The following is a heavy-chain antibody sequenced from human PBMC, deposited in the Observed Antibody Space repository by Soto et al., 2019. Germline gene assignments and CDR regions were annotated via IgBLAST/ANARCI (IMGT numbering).Heavy chain of an antibody. Sequence: PSETLSLTCTVSGGSISSSSYYWGWIRQPPGKGLEWIGSIYYSGSTYYNPSLKGRVTISVDTSKNQFSLKLSSVTAADTAVYYCARLGGYSASEFDYWGQGTLVTVSS. CDR3: ARLGGYSASEFDY. CDR2: IYYSGST. V-gene: IGHV4-39*01. J-gene: IGHJ4*02. CDR1: GGSISSSSYY. D-gene: IGHD5-12*01.